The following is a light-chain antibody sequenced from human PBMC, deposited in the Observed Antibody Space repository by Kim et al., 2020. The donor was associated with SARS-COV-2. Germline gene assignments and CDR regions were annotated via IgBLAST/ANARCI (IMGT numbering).Light chain of an antibody. CDR1: QSVGIT. CDR2: GAS. CDR3: QQHNSWSYT. J-gene: IGKJ2*01. V-gene: IGKV3-15*01. Sequence: SVSPGERATLSCRASQSVGITLAWYQQKPGQAPRLLIYGASTRATGVPARFSGSGSGTEFTLTISSLQSEDVAVYYCQQHNSWSYTFGQGTKLEI.